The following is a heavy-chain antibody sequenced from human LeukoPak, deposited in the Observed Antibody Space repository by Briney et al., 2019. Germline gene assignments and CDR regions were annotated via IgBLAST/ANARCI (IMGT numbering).Heavy chain of an antibody. Sequence: GGSLRLSCAASGFSFSNFWMHWVRQAPGMGPVWVSQINPDGTAALYADSVKGRFTISRDNAKSTLYLQMNTLRADDTAVYYCAKGSNFAFDNWGQGILVTVSS. J-gene: IGHJ4*02. CDR3: AKGSNFAFDN. CDR1: GFSFSNFW. CDR2: INPDGTAA. V-gene: IGHV3-74*01. D-gene: IGHD1-1*01.